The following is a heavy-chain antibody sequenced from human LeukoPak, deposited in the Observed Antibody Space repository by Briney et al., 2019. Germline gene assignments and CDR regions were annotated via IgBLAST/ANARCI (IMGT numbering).Heavy chain of an antibody. J-gene: IGHJ4*02. D-gene: IGHD6-6*01. V-gene: IGHV4-4*07. CDR1: GDSISSYY. CDR2: IYTSGST. Sequence: PSETLSLTCIVSGDSISSYYWTWIRQPAGKGLEWIGRIYTSGSTNYNPSLTSRVTMSVDTSKKQFSLKLTSVTAADTAVYYCARETAELGRSFDYWGQGALVTVSS. CDR3: ARETAELGRSFDY.